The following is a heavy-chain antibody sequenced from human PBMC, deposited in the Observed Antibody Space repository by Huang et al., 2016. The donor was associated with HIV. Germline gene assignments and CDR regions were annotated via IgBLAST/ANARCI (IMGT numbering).Heavy chain of an antibody. CDR2: TIPRFGLT. D-gene: IGHD1-1*01. CDR3: AREGQNWLGKPFGALAF. Sequence: QAQLVQSGAAVMKPGSSVRVSCKASGVSFSDYAFSWVRRAPGHGLDWRGGTIPRFGLTTYAPRLQGRVTISAYKSSITLYLELISLRSGYTAVYYCAREGQNWLGKPFGALAFWGQGTEVIVSS. CDR1: GVSFSDYA. J-gene: IGHJ4*03. V-gene: IGHV1-69*10.